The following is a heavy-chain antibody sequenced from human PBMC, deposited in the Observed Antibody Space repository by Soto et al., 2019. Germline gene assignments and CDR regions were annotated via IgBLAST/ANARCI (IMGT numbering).Heavy chain of an antibody. CDR2: IIPILGIA. J-gene: IGHJ4*02. CDR3: AREGGTTVTIAY. D-gene: IGHD4-17*01. CDR1: GGTFSSYT. V-gene: IGHV1-69*08. Sequence: QVQLVQSGAEVKKPGSSVKVSCKASGGTFSSYTISWVRQAPGQGLEWMGRIIPILGIANYAQKFQGRVTITADKSTSTAYMELSSLRSEDTAVYYCAREGGTTVTIAYWGQGTLVTVSS.